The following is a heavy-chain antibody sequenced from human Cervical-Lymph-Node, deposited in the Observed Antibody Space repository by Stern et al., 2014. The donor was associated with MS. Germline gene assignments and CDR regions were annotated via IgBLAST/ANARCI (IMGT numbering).Heavy chain of an antibody. CDR3: ARMVGATGYYYDVDV. Sequence: VTLRESGPAVVKPTQTLTLTCTFSGFSLSSDGMCVTWIRQPPGKALEWLELIDWTNDKYYNTSLKTRLTISKDTPKNQVVLTMTNIDPMDTATYYCARMVGATGYYYDVDVWGQGTTVTVSS. CDR1: GFSLSSDGMC. V-gene: IGHV2-70*01. D-gene: IGHD1-26*01. J-gene: IGHJ6*02. CDR2: IDWTNDK.